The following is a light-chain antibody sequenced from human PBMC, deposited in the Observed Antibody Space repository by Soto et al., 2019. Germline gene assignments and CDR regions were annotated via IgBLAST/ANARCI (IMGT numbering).Light chain of an antibody. CDR2: GAS. J-gene: IGKJ1*01. Sequence: EIVMTQSPATLSVSPGERATLSCRVSRSFSSNLAWYQQKPGQAPRLLIYGASTRATGIPARFSGSGSGTEFTLTISSLQSEDFAVYYCQQYNNWPRTFGLGTKVEIK. CDR1: RSFSSN. CDR3: QQYNNWPRT. V-gene: IGKV3-15*01.